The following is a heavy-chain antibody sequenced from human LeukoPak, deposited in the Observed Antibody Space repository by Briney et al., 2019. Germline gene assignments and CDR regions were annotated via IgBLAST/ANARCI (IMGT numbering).Heavy chain of an antibody. CDR1: GFTFSSYW. Sequence: GGSLRLSCAASGFTFSSYWMHWVRQAPGKGLVWVSRINTDGSSTSYADSVKGRFTISRDNAKNTLYLQMNSLRAEDTAVYYCASDGGLPLREDAFDIWGQGTMVTVSS. V-gene: IGHV3-74*01. CDR3: ASDGGLPLREDAFDI. D-gene: IGHD1-26*01. CDR2: INTDGSST. J-gene: IGHJ3*02.